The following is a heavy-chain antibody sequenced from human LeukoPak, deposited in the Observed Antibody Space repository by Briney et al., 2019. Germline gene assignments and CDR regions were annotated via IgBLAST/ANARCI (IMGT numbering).Heavy chain of an antibody. J-gene: IGHJ3*02. D-gene: IGHD3-10*01. CDR2: INHSGST. Sequence: SETLSLTCAVYGGSFSGYYWSWIRQPPGKGLEWIGEINHSGSTNYNPSLKSRVTISVDTSKNQFSLKLSSVTAADTAVYYCARDPKYYYGSGSYYLGAFDIWGQGTMVTVSS. CDR1: GGSFSGYY. CDR3: ARDPKYYYGSGSYYLGAFDI. V-gene: IGHV4-34*01.